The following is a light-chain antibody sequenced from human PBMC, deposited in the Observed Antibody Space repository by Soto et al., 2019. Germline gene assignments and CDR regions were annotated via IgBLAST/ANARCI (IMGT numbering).Light chain of an antibody. Sequence: QSVVTQPPSASGTPGQGITISCSGGSSNIGTNTVTWYQQLPGTAPRLLIYSDNQRPSGVPDRFSGSKSGTSASLAISGLQSEDEADYYCAAWDVSFVVFGGGIQLTVL. CDR3: AAWDVSFVV. CDR1: SSNIGTNT. V-gene: IGLV1-44*01. J-gene: IGLJ2*01. CDR2: SDN.